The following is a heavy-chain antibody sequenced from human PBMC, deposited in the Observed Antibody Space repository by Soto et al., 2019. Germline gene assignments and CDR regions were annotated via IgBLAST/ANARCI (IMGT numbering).Heavy chain of an antibody. D-gene: IGHD2-2*01. CDR2: ISGSGGST. CDR3: AFPYDIVLVPAAIYYYYGMDV. V-gene: IGHV3-23*01. CDR1: GFTFSNAW. Sequence: PGGSLRLSCAASGFTFSNAWMNWVRQAPGKGLEWVSAISGSGGSTYYADSVKGRFTISRDNSKNTLYLQMNSLGAEDTAVYYCAFPYDIVLVPAAIYYYYGMDVWGQGTTVTVSS. J-gene: IGHJ6*02.